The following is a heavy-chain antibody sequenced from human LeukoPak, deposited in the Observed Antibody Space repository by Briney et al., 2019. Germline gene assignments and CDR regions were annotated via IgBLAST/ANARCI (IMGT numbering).Heavy chain of an antibody. CDR1: GFTFSNAW. Sequence: GGSLRLSCAASGFTFSNAWMTWVRQAPGKGLEWVAVISYDGSNKYYADSVKGRFTISRDNSKNTLYLQMNSLRAEDTAVYYCARDFDVGYYFDYWGQGTLVTVSS. CDR2: ISYDGSNK. J-gene: IGHJ4*02. V-gene: IGHV3-30-3*01. CDR3: ARDFDVGYYFDY. D-gene: IGHD3-16*01.